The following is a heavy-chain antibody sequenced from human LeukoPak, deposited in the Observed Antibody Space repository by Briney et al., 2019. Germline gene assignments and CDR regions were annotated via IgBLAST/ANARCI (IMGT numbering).Heavy chain of an antibody. CDR1: GYSFNSYW. CDR3: ARQQGCSSASWLPDY. CDR2: IYTGYSDT. Sequence: GESLETSWSGSGYSFNSYWHGWGRPMPRKGVGWGGIIYTGYSDTRYSPSFQGQVTMSADKSINTAYLQWSSLKASDTAMYYCARQQGCSSASWLPDYWGQEALVTVSS. V-gene: IGHV5-51*01. D-gene: IGHD2-2*01. J-gene: IGHJ4*02.